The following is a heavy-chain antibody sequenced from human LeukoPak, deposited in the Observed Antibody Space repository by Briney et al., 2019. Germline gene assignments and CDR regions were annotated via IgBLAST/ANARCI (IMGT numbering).Heavy chain of an antibody. CDR3: ARDGEYGDYDTSNWYLDL. Sequence: SETLSLTCTVSGGSISSGDYYWSWIRQPPGKGLEWIGYIYYSGSTYYNPSLKSRVTISVDTSKNQFSLKLSSVAAADTAVYYCARDGEYGDYDTSNWYLDLWGRGTLVTVSS. J-gene: IGHJ2*01. CDR1: GGSISSGDYY. D-gene: IGHD4-17*01. CDR2: IYYSGST. V-gene: IGHV4-30-4*01.